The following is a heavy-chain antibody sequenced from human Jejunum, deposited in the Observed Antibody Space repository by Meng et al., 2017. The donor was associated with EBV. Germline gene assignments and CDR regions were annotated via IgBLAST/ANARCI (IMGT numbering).Heavy chain of an antibody. V-gene: IGHV4-4*02. D-gene: IGHD3-22*01. CDR2: IYHGGGT. CDR1: GGSISDNDW. CDR3: AGNGYYALEY. Sequence: QVQVRESGQRLEKPSGTLSRTCVVSGGSISDNDWWSWVRQPPGKGLEWLGEIYHGGGTNYNPSLESRVTISVDKSKNQFSLKLNSVTVADTAVYYCAGNGYYALEYWGPGILVTVSS. J-gene: IGHJ4*02.